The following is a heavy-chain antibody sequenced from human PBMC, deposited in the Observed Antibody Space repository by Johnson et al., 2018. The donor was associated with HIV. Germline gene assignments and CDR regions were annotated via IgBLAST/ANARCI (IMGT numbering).Heavy chain of an antibody. V-gene: IGHV3-30*03. CDR3: ARGAITFGGVIGGDDAFDI. J-gene: IGHJ3*02. CDR1: GFTFSNYG. Sequence: QVQLVESGGGVVQPGRSLRLSCVVSGFTFSNYGMHWVRQAPGKGLEWVAVISYDGSYKYYTDSVRGRFTISRDNSKNTLYLQMNSLRAEDTAVYYCARGAITFGGVIGGDDAFDIWGQGTMVTVSS. D-gene: IGHD3-16*02. CDR2: ISYDGSYK.